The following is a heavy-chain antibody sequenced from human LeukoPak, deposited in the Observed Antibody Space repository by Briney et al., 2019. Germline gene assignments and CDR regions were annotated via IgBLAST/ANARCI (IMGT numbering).Heavy chain of an antibody. J-gene: IGHJ4*02. CDR2: IYPGDSET. Sequence: GESLKISCKGSEYSFTSSWIAWVRQMPGEGLECMGIIYPGDSETRYSPSFQGQVTIPVDKSISTAYLQWSSLKASDTAMYYCARQGCSSTSCHTIDYWGQGTLSPSPQ. V-gene: IGHV5-51*01. CDR3: ARQGCSSTSCHTIDY. D-gene: IGHD2-2*01. CDR1: EYSFTSSW.